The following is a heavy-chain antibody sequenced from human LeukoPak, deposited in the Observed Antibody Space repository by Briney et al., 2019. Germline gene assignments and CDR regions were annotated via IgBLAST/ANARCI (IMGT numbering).Heavy chain of an antibody. Sequence: GGSLRLSCAASGFTFSSYWMHWVRQAAGKGLVSFSHINRDGRSTSHADSVKGRFTISRDNAKNTLYLQMNSLRAEDTAVYYCARVRRDGYNLIDYWGQGTLVTVSS. CDR2: INRDGRST. CDR1: GFTFSSYW. CDR3: ARVRRDGYNLIDY. J-gene: IGHJ4*02. D-gene: IGHD5-24*01. V-gene: IGHV3-74*01.